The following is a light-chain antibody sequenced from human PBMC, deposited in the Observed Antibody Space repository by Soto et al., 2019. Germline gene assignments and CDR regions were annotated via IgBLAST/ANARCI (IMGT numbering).Light chain of an antibody. CDR2: DEN. CDR1: DIGSNS. V-gene: IGLV3-21*02. CDR3: QVWQTSSDHPVF. Sequence: SYELTQAPSVSVAPGQTARFTCGGDDIGSNSVHWYQQKPGQAPVLVVYDENDRPSGIPERFSGSKSGNTASLTLSRVETGDEADYYCQVWQTSSDHPVFFGGGTKVTVL. J-gene: IGLJ2*01.